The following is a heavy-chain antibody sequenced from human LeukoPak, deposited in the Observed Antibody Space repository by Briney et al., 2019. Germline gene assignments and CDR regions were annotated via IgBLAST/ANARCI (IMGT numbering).Heavy chain of an antibody. CDR1: EFTVSSNY. D-gene: IGHD2-2*01. V-gene: IGHV3-53*01. CDR3: ARSQGYQLPFDY. J-gene: IGHJ4*02. Sequence: QPGGSLRLSCAASEFTVSSNYMSWVRQAPGKGLEWVSVIYSGGSTYYADSVKGRFTISRDNSKNTLYLQMNSLRAEDTAVYYCARSQGYQLPFDYWGQGTLVTVSS. CDR2: IYSGGST.